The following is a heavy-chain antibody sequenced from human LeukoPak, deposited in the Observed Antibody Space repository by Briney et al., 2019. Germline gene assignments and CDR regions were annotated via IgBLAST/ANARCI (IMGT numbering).Heavy chain of an antibody. CDR2: ITASGGST. D-gene: IGHD1-1*01. V-gene: IGHV3-23*01. CDR1: GFTFNNYA. Sequence: GGSLRLSCASSGFTFNNYAMTWVRQAPGKGLEWVSSITASGGSTYCADSVKGRFTISRDNSKNTLYLQMSSLRAEDTAVYYCARDYPTSGIVTIFDSWGQGTLVTVSS. CDR3: ARDYPTSGIVTIFDS. J-gene: IGHJ4*02.